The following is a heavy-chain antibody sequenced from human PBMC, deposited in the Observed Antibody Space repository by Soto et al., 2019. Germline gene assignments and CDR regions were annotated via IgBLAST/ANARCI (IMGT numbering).Heavy chain of an antibody. Sequence: SVKVSCKASGGTFSSYAISWVRQAPGQGLEWMGGIIPIFGTANYAQKFQGRVTITADESTSTAYMELSSLRSEDTAVYYCARGYCSSTSCSYRDDAFDIWGQGTMVTVS. V-gene: IGHV1-69*13. D-gene: IGHD2-2*01. CDR3: ARGYCSSTSCSYRDDAFDI. CDR1: GGTFSSYA. CDR2: IIPIFGTA. J-gene: IGHJ3*02.